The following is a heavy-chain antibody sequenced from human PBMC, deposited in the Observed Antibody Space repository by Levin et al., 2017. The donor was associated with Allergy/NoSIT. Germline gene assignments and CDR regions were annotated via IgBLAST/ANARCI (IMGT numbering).Heavy chain of an antibody. Sequence: ASVKVSCKASGGTFSSYAISWVRQAPGQGLEWMGRIIPILGIANYAQKFQGRVTITADKSTSTAYMELSSLRSEDTAVYYCARDNGPRYFDWLLYRYYYYYMDGWGKGTTVTVSS. J-gene: IGHJ6*03. CDR3: ARDNGPRYFDWLLYRYYYYYMDG. D-gene: IGHD3-9*01. V-gene: IGHV1-69*04. CDR1: GGTFSSYA. CDR2: IIPILGIA.